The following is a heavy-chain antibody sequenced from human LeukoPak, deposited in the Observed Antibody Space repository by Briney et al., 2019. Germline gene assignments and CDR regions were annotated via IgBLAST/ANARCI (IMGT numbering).Heavy chain of an antibody. V-gene: IGHV3-13*01. CDR1: GFTFSSYD. J-gene: IGHJ4*02. CDR2: IGTAGDT. Sequence: GGSLRLSCAASGFTFSSYDMHWVRQATGKGLEWVSAIGTAGDTYYPGSVKGRFTISRENAKNSLYLQMNSLRAGDTAVYYCARGGYGGNSELDYWAREPWSPSPQ. D-gene: IGHD4-23*01. CDR3: ARGGYGGNSELDY.